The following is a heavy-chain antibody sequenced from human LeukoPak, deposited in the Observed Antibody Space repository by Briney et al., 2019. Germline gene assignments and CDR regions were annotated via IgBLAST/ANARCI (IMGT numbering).Heavy chain of an antibody. Sequence: PGGSLRLSRAASGFTFSSYAMSWVRQAPGKGLEWISGINWNGGSTGYADSVKGRFTISRDNAKNSLYLQMNSLRAEDTALYHCARDFSAAGTPLDYWGQGTLVTVSS. CDR1: GFTFSSYA. CDR2: INWNGGST. D-gene: IGHD6-13*01. CDR3: ARDFSAAGTPLDY. J-gene: IGHJ4*02. V-gene: IGHV3-20*01.